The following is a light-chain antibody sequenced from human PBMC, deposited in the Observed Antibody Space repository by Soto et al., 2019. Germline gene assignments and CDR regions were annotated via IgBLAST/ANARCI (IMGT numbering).Light chain of an antibody. J-gene: IGKJ4*01. Sequence: EIVLTQSPGTLSLSPGERATLSCRASQSVSSSYLAWYQQKPGQAPRLLIYGASSRAPGIPDRFSGSGSGTAFTLTISRLEPEDFAVYYCQQYGSSPLTFGGGTKVEIK. CDR2: GAS. V-gene: IGKV3-20*01. CDR3: QQYGSSPLT. CDR1: QSVSSSY.